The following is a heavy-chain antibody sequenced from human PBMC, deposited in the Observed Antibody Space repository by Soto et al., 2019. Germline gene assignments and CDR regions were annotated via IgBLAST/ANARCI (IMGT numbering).Heavy chain of an antibody. CDR3: ARPTRGTVVTQPNYYYCGMDV. V-gene: IGHV1-69*12. D-gene: IGHD2-15*01. CDR2: IIPIFGRT. J-gene: IGHJ6*02. Sequence: QVQLVQSGAEVKKPGSSVKISCKASGGTFSSYTLSWVRQAPGQGLEWMGGIIPIFGRTNYAQKFQGRVTITADESTSTAYVEVSGLRSEDTAIYYCARPTRGTVVTQPNYYYCGMDVWGQGTTVTVSS. CDR1: GGTFSSYT.